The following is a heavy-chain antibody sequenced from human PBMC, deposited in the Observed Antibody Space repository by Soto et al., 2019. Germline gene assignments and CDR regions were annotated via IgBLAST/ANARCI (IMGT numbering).Heavy chain of an antibody. V-gene: IGHV3-73*01. D-gene: IGHD2-15*01. Sequence: PGGSLRLSCAASGFTFSGSAMHWVRQASGKGLEWVGRIRSKANSYATAYAASVKGRFTISRDDSKNTAYLQMNSLKTEDTAVYYCTSIVPAAIDIRGQGTMVTVSS. J-gene: IGHJ3*02. CDR3: TSIVPAAIDI. CDR2: IRSKANSYAT. CDR1: GFTFSGSA.